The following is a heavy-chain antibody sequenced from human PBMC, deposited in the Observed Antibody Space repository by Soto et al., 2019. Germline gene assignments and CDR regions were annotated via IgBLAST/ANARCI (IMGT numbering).Heavy chain of an antibody. J-gene: IGHJ4*02. CDR2: IYYAGTT. CDR1: DGSISPYY. Sequence: PSETLSLTCTVSDGSISPYYWSWIRQPPGKGLEWIGYIYYAGTTTYNPSLKSRVSISIDTSKSEVSLKLTSVTAADTAVYYCARLGGYYQSLDSWGQGTVVTAPQ. D-gene: IGHD3-22*01. CDR3: ARLGGYYQSLDS. V-gene: IGHV4-59*08.